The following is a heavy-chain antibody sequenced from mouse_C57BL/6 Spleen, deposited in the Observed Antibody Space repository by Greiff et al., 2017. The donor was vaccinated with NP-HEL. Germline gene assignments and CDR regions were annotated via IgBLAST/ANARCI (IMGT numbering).Heavy chain of an antibody. V-gene: IGHV1-63*01. CDR2: IYPGGGYT. CDR1: GYTFTNYW. D-gene: IGHD1-1*01. CDR3: ARLRYPYWYFDV. Sequence: QVQLKQSGAELVRPGTSVKMSCKASGYTFTNYWIGWAKQRPGHGLEWIGDIYPGGGYTNYNEKFKGKATLTADKSSSTAYMQFSSLTSEDSAIYYCARLRYPYWYFDVWGTGTTVTVSS. J-gene: IGHJ1*03.